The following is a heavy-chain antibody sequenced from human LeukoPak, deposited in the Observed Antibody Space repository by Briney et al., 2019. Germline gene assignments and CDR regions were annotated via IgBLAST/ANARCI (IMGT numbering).Heavy chain of an antibody. V-gene: IGHV4-59*01. D-gene: IGHD2-15*01. CDR2: INYNVST. CDR3: AREAGRFTRFNWFDP. J-gene: IGHJ5*02. CDR1: GGSISSYY. Sequence: PSETLSLTCTVSGGSISSYYYNWIRQPPPPGKELMGYINYNVSTNHNSHLQSRVTISVDTSKNQFSLKLSSVTAADTAVYYCAREAGRFTRFNWFDPWGQGTLVTVSS.